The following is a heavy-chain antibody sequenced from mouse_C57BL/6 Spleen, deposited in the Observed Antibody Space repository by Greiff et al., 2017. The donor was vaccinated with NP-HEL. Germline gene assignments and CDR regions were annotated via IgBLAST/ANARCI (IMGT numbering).Heavy chain of an antibody. V-gene: IGHV1-26*01. D-gene: IGHD1-1*01. Sequence: VQLQQSGPELVKPGASVKISCKASGYTFTDYYMNWVKQSHGKSLEWIGDINPNNGGTSYNQKFKGKATLTVDKSSSTAYMELRSLTSEDSAVYYCARGGFPVVRYAMDYWGQGTSVTVSS. CDR1: GYTFTDYY. CDR3: ARGGFPVVRYAMDY. CDR2: INPNNGGT. J-gene: IGHJ4*01.